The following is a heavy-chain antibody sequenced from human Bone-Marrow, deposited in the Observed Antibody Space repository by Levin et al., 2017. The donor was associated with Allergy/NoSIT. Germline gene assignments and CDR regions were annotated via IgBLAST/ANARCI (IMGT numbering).Heavy chain of an antibody. Sequence: VASVKVSCKASGYTFTTYDIHWVRQATGQGFEWMGWMNSNSDNKGYAQKFQGRVTMTRNTSISTAYMELSSLRSDDTAVYYCARGSSLYSSGWDPFDYWGQGTLVTVSS. J-gene: IGHJ4*02. CDR3: ARGSSLYSSGWDPFDY. V-gene: IGHV1-8*01. CDR2: MNSNSDNK. CDR1: GYTFTTYD. D-gene: IGHD6-19*01.